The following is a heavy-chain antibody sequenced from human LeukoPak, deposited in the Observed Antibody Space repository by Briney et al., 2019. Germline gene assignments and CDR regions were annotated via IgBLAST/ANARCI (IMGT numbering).Heavy chain of an antibody. D-gene: IGHD6-6*01. J-gene: IGHJ4*02. CDR1: GGTFSSYA. V-gene: IGHV1-69*05. CDR2: IIPIFGTA. CDR3: AMAARRGYYFDY. Sequence: SVKASCKASGGTFSSYAISWVRQAPGQGLEWMGGIIPIFGTANYAQKFQGRVTITTDESTSTAYMELSSLRSEDTAVYYCAMAARRGYYFDYWGQGTLVTVSS.